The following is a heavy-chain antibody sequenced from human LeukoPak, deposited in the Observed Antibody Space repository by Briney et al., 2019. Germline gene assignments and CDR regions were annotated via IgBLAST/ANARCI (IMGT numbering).Heavy chain of an antibody. Sequence: GASVKVSCKASGYTFTGYYMHWVREAPGQGLEWMGWINPNSGGTNYAQKFQGRVTMTRDTSISTAYMELSRLRSGDTAVYYCARKLVGATSGYDYWGQGTLVTVSS. V-gene: IGHV1-2*02. D-gene: IGHD1-26*01. CDR1: GYTFTGYY. CDR2: INPNSGGT. J-gene: IGHJ4*02. CDR3: ARKLVGATSGYDY.